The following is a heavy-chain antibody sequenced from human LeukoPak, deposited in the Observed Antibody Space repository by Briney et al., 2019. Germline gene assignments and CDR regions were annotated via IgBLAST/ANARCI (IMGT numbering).Heavy chain of an antibody. D-gene: IGHD3-22*01. J-gene: IGHJ4*02. CDR1: GGSISSGGYY. CDR2: IYYSGST. CDR3: ARADTMILFDY. V-gene: IGHV4-31*03. Sequence: SETLSLTCNVSGGSISSGGYYWSWIRQHPGKGLEWIGYIYYSGSTYYNLSLKSRVTISVDTSKNQFSLKLSSVTAADTAVYYCARADTMILFDYWGQGTLVTVSS.